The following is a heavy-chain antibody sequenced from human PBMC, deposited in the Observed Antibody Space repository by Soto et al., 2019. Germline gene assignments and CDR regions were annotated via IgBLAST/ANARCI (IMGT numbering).Heavy chain of an antibody. D-gene: IGHD1-20*01. CDR1: GFTFNIYA. Sequence: RGALLVSCASSGFTFNIYAMTWVRQAPGKGLEWVSTTGATGRTTYYSDSVKGRFTVSRDNSKNTLDLQMSNLRAEDTAVYYCATVHNTSRSFDYWGPGTLVTVSS. J-gene: IGHJ4*02. CDR2: TGATGRTT. V-gene: IGHV3-23*01. CDR3: ATVHNTSRSFDY.